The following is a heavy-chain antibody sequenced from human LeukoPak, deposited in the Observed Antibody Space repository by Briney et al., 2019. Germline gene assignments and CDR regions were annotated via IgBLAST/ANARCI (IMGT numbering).Heavy chain of an antibody. D-gene: IGHD3-10*01. V-gene: IGHV3-23*01. CDR1: GFTFTICA. CDR3: AKADGSYKTLIDY. CDR2: ISGSGGST. J-gene: IGHJ4*02. Sequence: GGSLRLSCAASGFTFTICAMNWVRQAPGKGLEWVSGISGSGGSTCYADSVKGRFTISRDSSKNTVYLQMSSLRAEDTAVYYCAKADGSYKTLIDYWGQGTLVTVSS.